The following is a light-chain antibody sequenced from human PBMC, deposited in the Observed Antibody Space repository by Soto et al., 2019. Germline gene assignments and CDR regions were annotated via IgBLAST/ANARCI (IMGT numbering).Light chain of an antibody. CDR2: GVS. CDR3: QQHADWPLT. CDR1: QRVSNTY. Sequence: EIVLAQSPGTLSLSPGERATLSCRASQRVSNTYLAWYQQKPGQAPRLLIYGVSSRATGIPDRFSGSGSGTDFTLTISRLEPEDFAVYYCQQHADWPLTFGGGTKVEIK. V-gene: IGKV3D-20*02. J-gene: IGKJ4*01.